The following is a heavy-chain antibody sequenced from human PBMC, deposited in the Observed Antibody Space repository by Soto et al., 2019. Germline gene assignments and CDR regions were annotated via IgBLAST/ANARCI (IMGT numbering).Heavy chain of an antibody. CDR2: IYYSGST. V-gene: IGHV4-59*01. CDR3: ARDSAEYDFWSGYYYYGMDV. CDR1: GGSISSYY. D-gene: IGHD3-3*01. Sequence: TLSLTCTVSGGSISSYYWSWIRQPPGKGLEWIGYIYYSGSTNYNPSLKSRVTISVDTSKNQFSLKLSSVTAADTAVYYCARDSAEYDFWSGYYYYGMDVWGQGTTVTVSS. J-gene: IGHJ6*02.